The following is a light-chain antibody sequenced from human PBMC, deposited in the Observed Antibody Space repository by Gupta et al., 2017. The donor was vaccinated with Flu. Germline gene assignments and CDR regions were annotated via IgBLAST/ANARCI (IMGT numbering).Light chain of an antibody. CDR3: LLYYGGALWV. CDR2: STS. J-gene: IGLJ3*02. V-gene: IGLV7-43*01. CDR1: SGAVTIGHF. Sequence: SSGAVTIGHFPNWFQQKPGQAPRALIYSTSKKHSWTPARFSGSLLGGKAALTLSGVHPEDEADYYCLLYYGGALWVFGGGTKLTVL.